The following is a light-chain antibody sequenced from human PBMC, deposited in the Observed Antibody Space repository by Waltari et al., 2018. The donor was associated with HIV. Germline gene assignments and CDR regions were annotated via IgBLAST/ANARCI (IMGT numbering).Light chain of an antibody. Sequence: QSALTQPASVTGSPGQSITTSCTGTSNDVGGSNHFAWYQQHPGKAPKLLIYDVTNRPSGVSSRFSGSKSGNTASLAISGLRAEDEADYYCTSYRYSSKSYVFGTGTTVTVL. J-gene: IGLJ1*01. CDR3: TSYRYSSKSYV. V-gene: IGLV2-14*03. CDR1: SNDVGGSNH. CDR2: DVT.